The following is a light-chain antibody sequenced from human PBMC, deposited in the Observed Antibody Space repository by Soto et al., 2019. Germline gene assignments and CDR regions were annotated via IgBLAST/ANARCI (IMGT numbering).Light chain of an antibody. V-gene: IGLV2-23*01. Sequence: QSVLTQPASVSGSPGQSITISCTGTSSDVGSYNLVSWYQQHPGKAPKLMIYEGSKRPSGVSNRFSGSKSGNTASLTLSGLQAEDEAAYYCCSYAGSSLYVFGTGTKVTVL. CDR2: EGS. CDR1: SSDVGSYNL. J-gene: IGLJ1*01. CDR3: CSYAGSSLYV.